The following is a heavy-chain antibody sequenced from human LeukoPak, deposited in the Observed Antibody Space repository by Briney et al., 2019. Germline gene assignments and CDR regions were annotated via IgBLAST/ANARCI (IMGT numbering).Heavy chain of an antibody. Sequence: PGGSLRLSCAASGFTFSSYGMHWVRQAPGKGLEWVAVISYDGSNKYYADSVKGRFTISRDNSKNTLYLQMNGLRAEDTAVYYCARDTTVTTGEFDYWGQGTLVTVSS. D-gene: IGHD4-11*01. V-gene: IGHV3-30*03. CDR1: GFTFSSYG. CDR2: ISYDGSNK. CDR3: ARDTTVTTGEFDY. J-gene: IGHJ4*02.